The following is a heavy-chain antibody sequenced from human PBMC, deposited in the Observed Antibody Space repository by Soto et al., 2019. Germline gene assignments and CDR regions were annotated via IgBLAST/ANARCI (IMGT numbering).Heavy chain of an antibody. V-gene: IGHV1-8*01. CDR1: GYTFTSYD. Sequence: QVQLVQSGAEVKKPGASVKVSCKASGYTFTSYDINWVRQATGQGLEWMGWMNPNSGNTGYAQKFQGRVTMTRNTSISTAYMELSSLRPEDTAVYYCARGTQLDRGGYYYYGMDVWGQGTTVTVSS. D-gene: IGHD6-6*01. CDR3: ARGTQLDRGGYYYYGMDV. J-gene: IGHJ6*02. CDR2: MNPNSGNT.